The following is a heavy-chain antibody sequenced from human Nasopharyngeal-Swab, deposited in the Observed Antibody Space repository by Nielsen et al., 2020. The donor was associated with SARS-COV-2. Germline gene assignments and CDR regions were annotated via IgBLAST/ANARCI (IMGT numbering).Heavy chain of an antibody. J-gene: IGHJ5*02. CDR2: INPNSGGT. D-gene: IGHD7-27*01. CDR1: GYTFTGYY. V-gene: IGHV1-2*04. CDR3: ARYLELGTLFDP. Sequence: ASVKVSCTASGYTFTGYYMHWVRQAPGQGLEWMGWINPNSGGTNYAQKFQGWVTMTRDTSISTAYMELSRLRSDDTAVYYCARYLELGTLFDPWGQGTLVTVSS.